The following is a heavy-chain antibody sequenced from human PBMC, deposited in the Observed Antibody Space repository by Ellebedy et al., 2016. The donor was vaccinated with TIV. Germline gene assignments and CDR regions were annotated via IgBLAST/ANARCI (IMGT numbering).Heavy chain of an antibody. V-gene: IGHV4-59*01. Sequence: MPGGSLRLSCTLPGGSISRDSWSWIRQPPGNGLEWLEYVVHSGTTIYNPSLRSRVTISLDKSQKEVSLNLTSVTAADTAVYFCARSSISVFGVTDVFDIWGQGTLVTVSS. J-gene: IGHJ3*02. CDR1: GGSISRDS. CDR2: VVHSGTT. CDR3: ARSSISVFGVTDVFDI. D-gene: IGHD3-3*01.